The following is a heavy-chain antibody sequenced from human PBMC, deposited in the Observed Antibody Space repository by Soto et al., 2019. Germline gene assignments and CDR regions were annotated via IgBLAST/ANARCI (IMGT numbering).Heavy chain of an antibody. CDR1: GFTFSSYW. Sequence: HPGGSLRLSCAASGFTFSSYWMSWVRQAPGKGLEWVANIKQDGSEKYYVDSVKGRFTISRDNAKNSLYLQMNSLRAEDTAVYYCARDSQSGWNVQDWFDPWGQGTLVTVSS. D-gene: IGHD6-19*01. CDR3: ARDSQSGWNVQDWFDP. V-gene: IGHV3-7*01. CDR2: IKQDGSEK. J-gene: IGHJ5*02.